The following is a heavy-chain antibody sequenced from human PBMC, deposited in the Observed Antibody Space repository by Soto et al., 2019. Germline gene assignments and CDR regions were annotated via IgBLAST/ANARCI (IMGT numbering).Heavy chain of an antibody. D-gene: IGHD2-15*01. Sequence: PGGSLRLSCAASGFTFSSHAMHWVRQAPGKGLEWVAVIPQDVSYKYYVDSVKGRFTISRDNAKNTLYLQMNSLRAEDTAVYSCARVRGGSCSGVTCYGAFDIWGQGTMVTVSS. CDR1: GFTFSSHA. V-gene: IGHV3-30-3*01. CDR3: ARVRGGSCSGVTCYGAFDI. CDR2: IPQDVSYK. J-gene: IGHJ3*02.